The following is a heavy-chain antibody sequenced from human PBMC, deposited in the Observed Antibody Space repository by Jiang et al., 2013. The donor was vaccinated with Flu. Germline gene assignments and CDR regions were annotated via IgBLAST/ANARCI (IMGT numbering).Heavy chain of an antibody. V-gene: IGHV6-1*01. D-gene: IGHD3-16*01. CDR2: TYYRSKWYN. J-gene: IGHJ3*01. Sequence: PSQTLSLTCDISGESVSSNSAAWNWIRQSPSRGLEWLGRTYYRSKWYNDYAVPVQSRITINPDTSKNRVSLQLNSVTPEDTAVYYCARDFGVSPGAYSDAFHVWGQGTMVTVSP. CDR1: GESVSSNSAA. CDR3: ARDFGVSPGAYSDAFHV.